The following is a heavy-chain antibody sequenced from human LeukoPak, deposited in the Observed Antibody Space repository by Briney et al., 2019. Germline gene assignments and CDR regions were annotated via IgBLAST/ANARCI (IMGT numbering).Heavy chain of an antibody. V-gene: IGHV4-30-2*01. D-gene: IGHD3-22*01. Sequence: PSGTLSLTCAVSGGSISSGGYSWSWIRQPPGKGLEWIGYIYHSGSTYYNPSLKSRVTISVDRSKNQFSRKLSSVTAADTAVYYCAREGSSGYTNWFDPWGQGTLVTVSS. CDR3: AREGSSGYTNWFDP. CDR1: GGSISSGGYS. CDR2: IYHSGST. J-gene: IGHJ5*02.